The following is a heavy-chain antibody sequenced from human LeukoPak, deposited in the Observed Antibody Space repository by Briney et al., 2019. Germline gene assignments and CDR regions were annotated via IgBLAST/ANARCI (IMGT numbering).Heavy chain of an antibody. CDR2: IYTSGST. CDR3: AREDYYYYMDV. V-gene: IGHV4-61*02. Sequence: SETLSLTCTVSGGSISSGSYYWSWIQQPAGKGLEWIGRIYTSGSTNYNPSLKSRVTISVDTSKNQFSLKLSSVTAADTAVYYCAREDYYYYMDVWGKGTTVTVSS. J-gene: IGHJ6*03. CDR1: GGSISSGSYY.